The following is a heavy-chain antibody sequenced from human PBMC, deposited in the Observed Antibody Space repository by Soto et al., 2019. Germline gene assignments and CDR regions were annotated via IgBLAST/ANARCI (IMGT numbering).Heavy chain of an antibody. CDR2: ISYDGSNK. D-gene: IGHD2-8*01. CDR1: GFTFSSYG. Sequence: GGSLRLSCAASGFTFSSYGMHWVRQAPGKGLEWVAVISYDGSNKYYADSVKGRFTISRDNSKNTLYLQMNSLRAEDTAVYYCAKLEYCTNGVCPVFDYWGQGTLVTVSS. CDR3: AKLEYCTNGVCPVFDY. V-gene: IGHV3-30*18. J-gene: IGHJ4*02.